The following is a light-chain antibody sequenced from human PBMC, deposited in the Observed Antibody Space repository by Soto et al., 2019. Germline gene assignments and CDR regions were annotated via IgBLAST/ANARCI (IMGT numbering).Light chain of an antibody. V-gene: IGKV1-9*01. CDR1: QGISSY. Sequence: DIQMTLSPSTLSASVGDRVTITCRASQGISSYLGWYQQKPGKAPNLLIYDASTLHSGVPSRFSGGGSGTDFTLTISSLQPEDFATYYCQQVNVYPSTFGGGTKVDIK. CDR3: QQVNVYPST. J-gene: IGKJ4*01. CDR2: DAS.